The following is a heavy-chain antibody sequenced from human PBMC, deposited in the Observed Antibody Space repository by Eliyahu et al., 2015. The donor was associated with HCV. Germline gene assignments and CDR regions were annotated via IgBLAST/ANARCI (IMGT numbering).Heavy chain of an antibody. CDR2: GIPTFDTP. CDR3: ARDRAGLFDY. V-gene: IGHV1-69*01. D-gene: IGHD3-10*01. J-gene: IGHJ4*02. CDR1: GDTLRNYA. Sequence: QVQLVQSGAEVKKPGSSVKVSCKASGDTLRNYAVSWVRQAPWPGAWGVGGGIPTFDTPNYAQKFQGRVTFTADESTGTAYMELSSLRSDDTAMYYCARDRAGLFDYWGQGTLVTVSS.